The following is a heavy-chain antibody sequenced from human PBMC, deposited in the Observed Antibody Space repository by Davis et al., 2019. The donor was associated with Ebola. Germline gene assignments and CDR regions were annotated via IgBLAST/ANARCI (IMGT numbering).Heavy chain of an antibody. V-gene: IGHV1-8*01. Sequence: ASVKVSCKASGYSFTSCDINWVRQATGQGLEWMGWMNPNSGNTGYAQKFQGRVTMTRENSMSTAYMELSSLRSEDTAVYFCARGGVAYSDLDYWGQGTLVAVSS. CDR1: GYSFTSCD. J-gene: IGHJ4*02. CDR2: MNPNSGNT. CDR3: ARGGVAYSDLDY. D-gene: IGHD2-21*01.